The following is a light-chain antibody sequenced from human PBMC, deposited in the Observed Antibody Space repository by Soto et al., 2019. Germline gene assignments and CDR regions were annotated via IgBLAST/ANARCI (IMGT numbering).Light chain of an antibody. Sequence: QSALTQPPSASETPGQRVTISCSGSSSNVGRYAVNWYQQLPGMTPKLLIYNYNQRPSGVPDRFSGSKSGTSASLAISGLQSEDEADYYCAAWDDSLNAYVFATGTKLTVL. CDR2: NYN. V-gene: IGLV1-44*01. J-gene: IGLJ1*01. CDR1: SSNVGRYA. CDR3: AAWDDSLNAYV.